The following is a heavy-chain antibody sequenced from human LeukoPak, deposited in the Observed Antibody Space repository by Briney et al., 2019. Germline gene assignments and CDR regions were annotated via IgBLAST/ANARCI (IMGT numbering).Heavy chain of an antibody. D-gene: IGHD3-9*01. V-gene: IGHV4-39*07. CDR3: AGWDYDTYYYMDV. CDR2: IYYSGST. J-gene: IGHJ6*03. Sequence: SETLSLTCTVSGGSISSSSYYWGWIRQPPGKGLEYIGSIYYSGSTYYNPSLKSRVTISVDTSKNQFSLKLSSVTAADTAVYYCAGWDYDTYYYMDVWGKGTTVTVSS. CDR1: GGSISSSSYY.